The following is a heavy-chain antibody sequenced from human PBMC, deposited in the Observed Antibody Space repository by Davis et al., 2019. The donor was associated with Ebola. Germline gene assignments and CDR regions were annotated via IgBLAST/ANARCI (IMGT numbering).Heavy chain of an antibody. Sequence: PSETLSLTCTVSGGSISSYYWSWIRQLPGKGLEWIGYIYYSGSTNYNPSLKSRVTISVDTSKNQFSLKLSSVTAADTAVYYCARGGFLEWLLWPNYGMDVWGQGTTVTVSS. CDR1: GGSISSYY. CDR3: ARGGFLEWLLWPNYGMDV. CDR2: IYYSGST. J-gene: IGHJ6*02. D-gene: IGHD3-3*01. V-gene: IGHV4-59*01.